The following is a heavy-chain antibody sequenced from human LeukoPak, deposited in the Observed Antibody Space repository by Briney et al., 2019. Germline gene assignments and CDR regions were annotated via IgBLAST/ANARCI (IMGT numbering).Heavy chain of an antibody. D-gene: IGHD6-13*01. CDR3: ARDRKVSSSSWKYYYGMDV. J-gene: IGHJ6*02. Sequence: ASVKVSCKASGYTFTSYYMHWVRQAPGQGLEWMGWISAYNGNTNYAQKLQGRVTMTTDTSTSTAYMELRSLRSDDTAVYYCARDRKVSSSSWKYYYGMDVWGQGTTVTVSS. V-gene: IGHV1-18*04. CDR1: GYTFTSYY. CDR2: ISAYNGNT.